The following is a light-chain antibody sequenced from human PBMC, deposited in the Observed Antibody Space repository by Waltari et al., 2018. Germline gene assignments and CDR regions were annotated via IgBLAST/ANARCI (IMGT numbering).Light chain of an antibody. J-gene: IGLJ2*01. CDR2: QDS. CDR3: QAWDSSTAWV. Sequence: SYELTQPPSVSVSPGQTASITCSGDKLGDKYACWYQQKPGQSPVLVIYQDSKRPSGIPERFSGSNSGNPATLTISGTQAMDEADYYCQAWDSSTAWVFGGGTKLTVL. CDR1: KLGDKY. V-gene: IGLV3-1*01.